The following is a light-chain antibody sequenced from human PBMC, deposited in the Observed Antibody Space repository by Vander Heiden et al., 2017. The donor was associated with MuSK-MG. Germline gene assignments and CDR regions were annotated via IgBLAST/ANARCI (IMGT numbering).Light chain of an antibody. CDR2: DQY. CDR1: RVRNYY. CDR3: SSRDSTGDHPV. V-gene: IGLV3-19*01. J-gene: IGLJ2*01. Sequence: SSELTQDPTVSVALGQTVTITCQGDRVRNYYATWYQQKPGQAPILVIYDQYNRPSGIPDRFSGSISGNTASLTIAGAQAEDEADYYCSSRDSTGDHPVFGGGTKLTVL.